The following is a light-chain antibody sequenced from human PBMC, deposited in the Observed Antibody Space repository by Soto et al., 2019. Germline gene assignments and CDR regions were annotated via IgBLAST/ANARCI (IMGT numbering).Light chain of an antibody. Sequence: QSALTQPASVSGSPGQSITISCTGTSSDVGGYNYVSWYQQHPGEAPKLLIYEVSDRPSGVSNRFSGSKSGNTASLTIYGLRSEDEADYYCAAWDNSVSGRVFGGGTKLTVL. CDR3: AAWDNSVSGRV. CDR1: SSDVGGYNY. V-gene: IGLV2-14*01. CDR2: EVS. J-gene: IGLJ3*02.